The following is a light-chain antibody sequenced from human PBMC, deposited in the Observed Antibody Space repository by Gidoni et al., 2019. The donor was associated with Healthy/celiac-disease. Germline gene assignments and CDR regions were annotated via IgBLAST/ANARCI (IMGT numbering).Light chain of an antibody. J-gene: IGKJ3*01. CDR2: GAS. CDR1: QSVSSN. CDR3: QQYNNWPPG. Sequence: VMTQSPATLSVSPGERATLSCRASQSVSSNLAWYQQKPGQAPRLLIYGASTRATGIPARFSGSGSGTEFTLTISSLQSEDFAVYYCQQYNNWPPGFGPGTKVDIK. V-gene: IGKV3-15*01.